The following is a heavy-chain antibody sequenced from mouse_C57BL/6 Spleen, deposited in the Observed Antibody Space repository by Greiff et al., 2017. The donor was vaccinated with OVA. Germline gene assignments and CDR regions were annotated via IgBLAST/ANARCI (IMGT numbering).Heavy chain of an antibody. CDR1: GFTFSSYG. V-gene: IGHV5-6*01. D-gene: IGHD1-2*01. J-gene: IGHJ2*01. CDR3: ARRVTTALDD. CDR2: ISSGGSYT. Sequence: EVHLVESGGDLVKPGGSLKLSCAASGFTFSSYGMSWVRQTPDKRLEWVATISSGGSYTYYPDSGKGRFTVSRDNAKNTLYLQMSSLKSEDTAMYYCARRVTTALDDWGQGTTLTVSS.